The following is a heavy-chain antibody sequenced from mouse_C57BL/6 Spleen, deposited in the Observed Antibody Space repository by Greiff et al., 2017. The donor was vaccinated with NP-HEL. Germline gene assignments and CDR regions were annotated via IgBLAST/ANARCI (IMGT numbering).Heavy chain of an antibody. Sequence: QVQLQQPGAELVMPGASVKLSCKASGYTFTSYWMHWVKQRPGQGLEWIGEIDPSDSYTNYNQKFKGKSTLTVDKSSSTAYMQLSSLTSEDSAVYYCARRRGEVYFDYWDQGTTLTVSS. V-gene: IGHV1-69*01. CDR1: GYTFTSYW. CDR3: ARRRGEVYFDY. CDR2: IDPSDSYT. J-gene: IGHJ2*01.